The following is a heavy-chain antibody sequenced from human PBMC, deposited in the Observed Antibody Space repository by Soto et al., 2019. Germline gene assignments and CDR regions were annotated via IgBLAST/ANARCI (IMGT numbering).Heavy chain of an antibody. CDR2: MNPNSGNT. D-gene: IGHD3-22*01. Sequence: GASLKVSCKASGYTFASYDINWVRQATGRGLEWMGWMNPNSGNTGYAQKFQGRVTMTRNTSISTAYMELGSLRSEDTAVYYCASGPYYYDSSGYALRRYYFDYWGQGTLVTVSS. V-gene: IGHV1-8*01. CDR1: GYTFASYD. CDR3: ASGPYYYDSSGYALRRYYFDY. J-gene: IGHJ4*02.